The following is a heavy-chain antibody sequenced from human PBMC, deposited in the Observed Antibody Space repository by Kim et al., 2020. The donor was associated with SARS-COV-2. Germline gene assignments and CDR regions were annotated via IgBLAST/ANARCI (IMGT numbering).Heavy chain of an antibody. J-gene: IGHJ4*02. CDR1: GFTFSSYG. CDR3: AKDLKAGIGLIDY. Sequence: GGSLRLSCAASGFTFSSYGMNWVRQAPGKGLEWVSVIGGNGGFTNYVDSVKGRFTISRDNPKNTLYLQMSSLRAEDTAIYYCAKDLKAGIGLIDYWGQGTLVTVSS. D-gene: IGHD3-16*01. V-gene: IGHV3-23*01. CDR2: IGGNGGFT.